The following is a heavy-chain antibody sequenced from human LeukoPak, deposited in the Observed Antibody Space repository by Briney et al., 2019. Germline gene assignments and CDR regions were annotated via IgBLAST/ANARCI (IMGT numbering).Heavy chain of an antibody. Sequence: SVKVSCKASGGTFSSYAISWVRQAPGQGLEWMGGIIPIFGTANYAQKFQGRVTITADESTSTAYMELSSLRSEDTAVYYCARYSVAGTTHAFDIWGQGTMVTVSS. CDR1: GGTFSSYA. D-gene: IGHD6-19*01. J-gene: IGHJ3*02. V-gene: IGHV1-69*13. CDR3: ARYSVAGTTHAFDI. CDR2: IIPIFGTA.